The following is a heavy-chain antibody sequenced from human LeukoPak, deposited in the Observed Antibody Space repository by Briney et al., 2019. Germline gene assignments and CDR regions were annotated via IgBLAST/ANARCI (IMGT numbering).Heavy chain of an antibody. Sequence: GGSLRLSCAASGFTFSSYSMNWVRQAPGKGLEWVSSISSSSSYIYYADSVKGRFTISRDNARNSLYLQMNSLRAEDTAVYYCARGYSSSWYGPNDWGQGTLVTVSS. CDR1: GFTFSSYS. CDR3: ARGYSSSWYGPND. V-gene: IGHV3-21*01. D-gene: IGHD6-13*01. J-gene: IGHJ4*02. CDR2: ISSSSSYI.